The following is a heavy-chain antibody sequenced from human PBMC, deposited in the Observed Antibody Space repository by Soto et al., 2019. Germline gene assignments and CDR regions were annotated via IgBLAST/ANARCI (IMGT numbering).Heavy chain of an antibody. J-gene: IGHJ4*02. V-gene: IGHV4-59*08. CDR2: IYYSGST. CDR3: ARAWGFYFDY. D-gene: IGHD3-16*01. Sequence: LETLSLTCTVSGGSISSYYWSWIRQPPGKGLEWIGYIYYSGSTNYNPSLKSQVTISVDTSKNQFSLKLSSVTAADTAVYYCARAWGFYFDYWGQGTLVTVS. CDR1: GGSISSYY.